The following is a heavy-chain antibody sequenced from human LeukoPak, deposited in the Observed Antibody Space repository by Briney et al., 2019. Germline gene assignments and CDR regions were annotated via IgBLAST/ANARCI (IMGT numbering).Heavy chain of an antibody. CDR2: IFYRGGT. V-gene: IGHV4-39*07. CDR1: SGSINTSNYY. J-gene: IGHJ6*03. D-gene: IGHD3-10*01. Sequence: SETLSLTCTVSSGSINTSNYYWGWIRQPPGKGLEWIGNIFYRGGTYYSPSLKSRVTISVDTSKNQFSLKLSSVTAADTAVYYCARTTTVRGTYYMDVWGKGTTVTISS. CDR3: ARTTTVRGTYYMDV.